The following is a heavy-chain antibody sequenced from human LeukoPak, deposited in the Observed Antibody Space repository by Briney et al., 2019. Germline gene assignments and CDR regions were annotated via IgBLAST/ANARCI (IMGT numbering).Heavy chain of an antibody. CDR2: ISSSSSYI. V-gene: IGHV3-21*01. CDR3: ASEYSSGGYYYFGMDV. Sequence: GGPLRLSCAASGFTFSSYSMNWVRQAPGKGLEWVSSISSSSSYIYYADSVKGRFTISRDNAKNSLYLQMNSLRAEDTAVYYCASEYSSGGYYYFGMDVWGQGTTVTVSS. J-gene: IGHJ6*02. D-gene: IGHD6-19*01. CDR1: GFTFSSYS.